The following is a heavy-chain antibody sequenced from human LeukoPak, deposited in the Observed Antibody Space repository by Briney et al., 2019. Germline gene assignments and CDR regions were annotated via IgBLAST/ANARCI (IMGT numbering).Heavy chain of an antibody. CDR1: GGSISSGGYY. Sequence: SQTLSLTCTVSGGSISSGGYYWSWIRQHPGKGLEWIGYIYYSGSIYYNPSLKSRVTISVDTSKTQFSLKLSSVTAADTAVYYCARGPWYGWFDPWGQGTLVTVSS. V-gene: IGHV4-31*03. J-gene: IGHJ5*02. CDR2: IYYSGSI. D-gene: IGHD6-13*01. CDR3: ARGPWYGWFDP.